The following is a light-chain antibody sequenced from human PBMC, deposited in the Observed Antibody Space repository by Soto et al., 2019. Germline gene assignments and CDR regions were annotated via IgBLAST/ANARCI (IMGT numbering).Light chain of an antibody. CDR2: GAS. CDR3: QHYGGSPPIT. J-gene: IGKJ5*01. V-gene: IGKV3-20*01. Sequence: EIVVTQSPAPPSSSPGETATLSCTSSQSIDTDLAWYQQKPGQAPRLLIYGASSRATGIPDRVSGSGSGTDFTLTISGLEPEDFAVYYCQHYGGSPPITFGQGTRLEIK. CDR1: QSIDTD.